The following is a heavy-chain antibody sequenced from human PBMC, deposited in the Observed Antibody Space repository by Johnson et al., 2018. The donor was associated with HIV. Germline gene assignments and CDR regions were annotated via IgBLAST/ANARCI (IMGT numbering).Heavy chain of an antibody. CDR1: GFTFSSYG. V-gene: IGHV3-30*03. CDR2: ISYDGSNK. Sequence: QVQLVESGGGVVQPGRSLRLSCAASGFTFSSYGMHWVRQAPGKGLEWVAVISYDGSNKYYADSVKGRFTISRDNSKNTVSLQMNSLKAEDTALYYCVAEVARGAPHAFDIWGQGTMVTVSS. CDR3: VAEVARGAPHAFDI. J-gene: IGHJ3*02. D-gene: IGHD2-15*01.